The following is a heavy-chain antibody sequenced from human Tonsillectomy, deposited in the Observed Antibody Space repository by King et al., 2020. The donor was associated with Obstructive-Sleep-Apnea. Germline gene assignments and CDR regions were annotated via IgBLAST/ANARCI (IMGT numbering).Heavy chain of an antibody. Sequence: VQLVESGGGMVQPGGSLRLSCLASGFTFSNYAISCVRQAPGKGLQWVSAINTRGTTFYAGSLRGRFTITRDNSKYTVNLQGNSLRAEDTALYYCAKEGGGSGIYWIDSWGQGTLVTVSS. D-gene: IGHD3-10*01. CDR3: AKEGGGSGIYWIDS. CDR1: GFTFSNYA. J-gene: IGHJ4*02. V-gene: IGHV3-23*04. CDR2: INTRGTT.